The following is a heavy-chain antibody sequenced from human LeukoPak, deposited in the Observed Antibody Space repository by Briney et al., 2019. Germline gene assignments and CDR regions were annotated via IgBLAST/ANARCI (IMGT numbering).Heavy chain of an antibody. CDR2: IYSGGST. CDR1: WVSRSCKN. J-gene: IGHJ4*02. CDR3: ARDLGETGY. Sequence: GGAPRHSSAASWVSRSCKNIRWGRPAPGEGLEWVSVIYSGGSTYYADSVKGRFTISRDNSKNTLYLQMNSLRAEDTAVYYCARDLGETGYWGQGTLVTVSS. V-gene: IGHV3-53*01. D-gene: IGHD3-10*01.